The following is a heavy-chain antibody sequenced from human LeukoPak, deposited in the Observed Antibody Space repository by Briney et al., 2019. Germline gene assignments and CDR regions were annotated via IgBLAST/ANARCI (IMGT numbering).Heavy chain of an antibody. V-gene: IGHV1-8*01. CDR3: ARDYGGSSGWFDP. CDR2: MSPNSDNT. Sequence: ASVKVSCKASGYTFTSYDINWVRQATGQGLEWMGWMSPNSDNTGYAQKFQGRVTFTRDTSISTAYMELRSLTSEDTAVYYCARDYGGSSGWFDPWGQGTLVTVSP. J-gene: IGHJ5*02. CDR1: GYTFTSYD. D-gene: IGHD4-23*01.